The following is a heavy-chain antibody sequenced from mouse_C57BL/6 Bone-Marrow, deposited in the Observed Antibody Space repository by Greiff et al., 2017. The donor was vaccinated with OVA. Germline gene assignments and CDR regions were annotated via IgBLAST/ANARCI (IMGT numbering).Heavy chain of an antibody. CDR3: ARHYWAY. V-gene: IGHV5-12*01. J-gene: IGHJ3*01. CDR1: GFTFSDYY. CDR2: ISNGGGST. D-gene: IGHD1-1*01. Sequence: EVKLVESGGGLVQPGGSLKLSCAASGFTFSDYYMYWVRQTPEKRLEWVAYISNGGGSTDYPDTVKGRFTISRDNAKNTLYLQMSRLKSEDTAMYYCARHYWAYWGQGTLVTVSA.